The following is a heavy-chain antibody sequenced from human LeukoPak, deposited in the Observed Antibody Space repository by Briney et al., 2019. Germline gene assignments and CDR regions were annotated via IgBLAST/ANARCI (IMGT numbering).Heavy chain of an antibody. CDR2: IYYSGST. Sequence: SETLSLTCSVSAGSISSYYWSWIRQPPGKGLEWIAYIYYSGSTNYNPSLKSRVTISVDTSNNQFSLNLSSVTAADTAIYFCARLSHPADSTWFFDYWGQGTLVNVSS. CDR3: ARLSHPADSTWFFDY. J-gene: IGHJ4*02. V-gene: IGHV4-59*08. D-gene: IGHD6-13*01. CDR1: AGSISSYY.